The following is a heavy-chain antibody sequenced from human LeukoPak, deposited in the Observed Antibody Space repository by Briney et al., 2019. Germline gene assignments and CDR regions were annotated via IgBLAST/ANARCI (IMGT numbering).Heavy chain of an antibody. CDR2: INRSGST. D-gene: IGHD6-19*01. CDR3: APRRYSSGWYER. V-gene: IGHV4-39*07. Sequence: PSETLSLTCTVSGGSISSSSYYWGWIRQPPGKGLEWIGEINRSGSTNYNPSLKSRVTISVDTSKNQFSLKLSSVTAADTAVYYCAPRRYSSGWYERWGQGTLVTVSS. CDR1: GGSISSSSYY. J-gene: IGHJ4*02.